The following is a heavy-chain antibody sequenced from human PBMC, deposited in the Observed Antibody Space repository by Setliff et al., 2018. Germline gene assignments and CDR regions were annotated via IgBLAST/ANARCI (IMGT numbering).Heavy chain of an antibody. D-gene: IGHD3-3*01. J-gene: IGHJ6*02. V-gene: IGHV1-69*06. CDR3: AREDGTYYNFWSGYSTTPYYGMDV. CDR2: IIPIFGTA. CDR1: GYTFTSYA. Sequence: SVKVSCKASGYTFTSYAFSWVRQAPGQGLEWMGRIIPIFGTANYAQKFQGRVTITADKSTSTAYMELSSLRSEDTAVYYCAREDGTYYNFWSGYSTTPYYGMDVWGQGTTVTVSS.